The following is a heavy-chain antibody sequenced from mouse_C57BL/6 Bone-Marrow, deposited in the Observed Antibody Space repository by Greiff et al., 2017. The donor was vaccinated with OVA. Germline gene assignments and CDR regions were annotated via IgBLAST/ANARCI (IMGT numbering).Heavy chain of an antibody. Sequence: VQLQQSGPVLVKPGASVKMSCKASGYTFTDYYMNWVKQSHGKSLEWIGVINPYNGGTSYNQKFKGKATLTVDKSSSTAYMELNSLTSEDSAVYYCARDYYGSLYYFGYWGQGTTLTVSS. D-gene: IGHD1-1*01. V-gene: IGHV1-19*01. CDR2: INPYNGGT. J-gene: IGHJ2*01. CDR1: GYTFTDYY. CDR3: ARDYYGSLYYFGY.